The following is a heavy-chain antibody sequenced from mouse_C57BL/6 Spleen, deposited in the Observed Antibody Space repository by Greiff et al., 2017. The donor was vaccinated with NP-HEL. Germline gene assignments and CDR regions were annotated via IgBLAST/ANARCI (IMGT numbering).Heavy chain of an antibody. V-gene: IGHV5-4*01. Sequence: DVMLVESGGGLVKPGGSLKLSCAASGFTFSSYAMSWVRQTPEKRLEWVATISDGGSYTYSPDNVKGRFTISRDNAKNNLYLQMSHLKSEDTAMYYCARDPLENYWGQGTTLTVSS. J-gene: IGHJ2*01. CDR3: ARDPLENY. CDR1: GFTFSSYA. CDR2: ISDGGSYT.